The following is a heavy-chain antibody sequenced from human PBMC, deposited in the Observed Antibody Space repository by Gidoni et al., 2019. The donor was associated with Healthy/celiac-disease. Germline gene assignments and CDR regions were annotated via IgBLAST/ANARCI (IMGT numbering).Heavy chain of an antibody. Sequence: QVPLVESGGGVVQPGRSLRLSCAASGFTFSSYGMHWVRQAPGKWLEWVAVISYDGSNKYYADSVEGRFTISRDNSKNTLYLQMNSLRAEDTAVYYCATFDIVVVAGVAFDIWGQGTMVTVSS. CDR3: ATFDIVVVAGVAFDI. V-gene: IGHV3-30*03. CDR1: GFTFSSYG. CDR2: ISYDGSNK. D-gene: IGHD2-15*01. J-gene: IGHJ3*02.